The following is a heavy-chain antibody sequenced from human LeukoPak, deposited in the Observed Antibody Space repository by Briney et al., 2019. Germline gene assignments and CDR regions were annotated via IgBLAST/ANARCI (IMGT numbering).Heavy chain of an antibody. J-gene: IGHJ4*02. CDR2: IKSKTDGGTT. CDR1: GFTVSSNY. CDR3: TTDIVVVRPDY. V-gene: IGHV3-15*01. D-gene: IGHD3-22*01. Sequence: PGGSLRLSCAASGFTVSSNYMSWVRQAPGKGLEWVGRIKSKTDGGTTDYAAPVKGRFTISRDDSKNTLYLQMNSLKTEDTAVYYCTTDIVVVRPDYWGQGTLVTVSS.